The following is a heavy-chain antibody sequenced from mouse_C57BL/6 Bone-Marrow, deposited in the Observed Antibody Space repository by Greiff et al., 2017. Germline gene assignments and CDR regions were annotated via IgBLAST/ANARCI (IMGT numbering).Heavy chain of an antibody. CDR3: AKFLLIHYYGSSKVWFAY. CDR1: GFSLTSYG. D-gene: IGHD1-1*01. CDR2: IWRGGST. J-gene: IGHJ3*01. V-gene: IGHV2-5*01. Sequence: VKLMESGPGLVQPSQSLSITCTVSGFSLTSYGVHWVRQSPGKGLEWLGVIWRGGSTDYNAAFMSRLSITKDNSKSQVFFKMNSLQADDTATYYFAKFLLIHYYGSSKVWFAYGGRGTLVTVSA.